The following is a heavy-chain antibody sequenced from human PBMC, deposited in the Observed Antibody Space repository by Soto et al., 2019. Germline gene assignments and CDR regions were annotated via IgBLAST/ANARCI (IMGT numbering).Heavy chain of an antibody. J-gene: IGHJ4*02. CDR3: ATSYGSGYRAFDY. Sequence: QVQLVQSGAEVKRPGSSVKVSCKASGDTFSFYSINWVRQAPGLGLEWMGRVNPILSMSNYAQRFQGRVTMTADKSTSTAYMELSGLRSEDTAMYDCATSYGSGYRAFDYWGQGALGTVSS. CDR1: GDTFSFYS. D-gene: IGHD3-10*01. V-gene: IGHV1-69*04. CDR2: VNPILSMS.